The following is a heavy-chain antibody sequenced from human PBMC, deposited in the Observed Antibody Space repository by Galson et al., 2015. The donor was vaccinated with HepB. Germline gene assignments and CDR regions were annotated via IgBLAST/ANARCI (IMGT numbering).Heavy chain of an antibody. D-gene: IGHD2-2*01. J-gene: IGHJ6*02. V-gene: IGHV6-1*01. CDR1: GDSVSNNNAA. CDR3: AKLHGTIYFYAMDV. Sequence: CAISGDSVSNNNAAWNWIRQSPSRGLEWLGRTYYRAKWYSDYAPSVRSRKTINPATSLNKISLQLSSVTPEDTAIYYCAKLHGTIYFYAMDVWGQGTTVTVSS. CDR2: TYYRAKWYS.